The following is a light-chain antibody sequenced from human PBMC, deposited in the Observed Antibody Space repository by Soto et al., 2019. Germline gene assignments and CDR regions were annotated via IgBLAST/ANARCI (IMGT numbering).Light chain of an antibody. J-gene: IGLJ2*01. V-gene: IGLV4-60*02. CDR3: ETWGSNILV. CDR1: SGHSSYI. Sequence: QSVLTQSSSASASLGSSVKLTCTLSSGHSSYIIAWHQQQPGKAPRYLMKLEAGGSYNKGSGVPDRFSGSSSGADRYLTISNLQFEDEADYYCETWGSNILVFGGGTKVTVL. CDR2: LEAGGSY.